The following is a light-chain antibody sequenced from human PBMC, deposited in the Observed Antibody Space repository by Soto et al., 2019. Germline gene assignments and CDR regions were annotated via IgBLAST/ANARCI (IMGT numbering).Light chain of an antibody. CDR1: SSNIGSNY. V-gene: IGLV1-47*01. Sequence: QSVLTQPPSASGTPGQRVTISCSGSSSNIGSNYVYWYQQLPGTAPKLLIYRNNQRPSGVPDRFSGSKSGTSASLAISGLRSEHEADYYCAACEDSLRGLAVFGGGTQQTVL. CDR3: AACEDSLRGLAV. CDR2: RNN. J-gene: IGLJ7*01.